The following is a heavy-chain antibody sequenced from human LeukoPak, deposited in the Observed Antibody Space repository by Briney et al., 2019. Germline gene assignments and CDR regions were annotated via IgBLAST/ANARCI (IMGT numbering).Heavy chain of an antibody. Sequence: GGSLRLSCAASGFTFSSYGMHWVRQAPGKGLEWVAFIRYDGSLQFYTHSVKGRFTVSRDNSKNTLYLQMHSLRAEDTAVYYCVKDGSSSFYYYFDYWGQGALVTVSS. CDR1: GFTFSSYG. CDR2: IRYDGSLQ. CDR3: VKDGSSSFYYYFDY. V-gene: IGHV3-30*02. D-gene: IGHD3-22*01. J-gene: IGHJ4*02.